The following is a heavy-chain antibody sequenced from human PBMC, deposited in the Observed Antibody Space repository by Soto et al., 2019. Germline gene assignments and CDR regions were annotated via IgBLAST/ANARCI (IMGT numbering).Heavy chain of an antibody. Sequence: GGSLRLSCAASGFSFGTYGMSWVRQAPGKGLEWVSSISGSAETTNYADSVKGRFTISRDDSKNTLYLQMNSLRAEDTAVYYCAGAHYYVDYWGQGTLVTVSS. V-gene: IGHV3-23*01. D-gene: IGHD3-10*01. CDR1: GFSFGTYG. J-gene: IGHJ4*02. CDR3: AGAHYYVDY. CDR2: ISGSAETT.